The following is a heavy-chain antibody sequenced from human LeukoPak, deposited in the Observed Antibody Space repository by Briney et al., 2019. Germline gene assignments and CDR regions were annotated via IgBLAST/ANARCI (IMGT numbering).Heavy chain of an antibody. CDR2: IYHSGST. CDR1: GGSISSSNW. V-gene: IGHV4-4*02. Sequence: PSGTLSLTCAVSGGSISSSNWWSWVRQPPGKGLEWIGEIYHSGSTNYNPSLKSRVTISVDTSKNQFSLKLSSVTAADTAVYYCASFPIVVVITTFAFDIWGQGTMVTVSS. J-gene: IGHJ3*02. CDR3: ASFPIVVVITTFAFDI. D-gene: IGHD3-22*01.